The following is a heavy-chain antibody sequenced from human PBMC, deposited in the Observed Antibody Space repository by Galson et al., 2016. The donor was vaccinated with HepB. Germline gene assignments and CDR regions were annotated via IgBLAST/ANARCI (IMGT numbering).Heavy chain of an antibody. Sequence: SLRLSCAASGFTFSSYSMNWVRQAPGKGLEWVSYIRSSSDLICYADSVKGRFTISRDNAKNSLYLQLNSLRDEDTAVYYCAREIGGHYYGSGRLDWGQGTLVTVSS. CDR1: GFTFSSYS. V-gene: IGHV3-48*02. CDR3: AREIGGHYYGSGRLD. D-gene: IGHD3-10*01. CDR2: IRSSSDLI. J-gene: IGHJ4*02.